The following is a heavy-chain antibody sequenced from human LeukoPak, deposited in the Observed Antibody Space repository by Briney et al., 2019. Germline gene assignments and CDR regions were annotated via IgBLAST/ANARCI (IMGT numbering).Heavy chain of an antibody. CDR3: ARGSEDYDSSGYYYDLGDY. J-gene: IGHJ4*02. CDR2: ISYEGNNK. D-gene: IGHD3-22*01. CDR1: GFTFTTYW. Sequence: GESLRLSCAASGFTFTTYWMSWVRQAPGKGLEWVAVISYEGNNKYYADSVKGRFTISRDNSKNKQYLQMNSLRREDTAVYYCARGSEDYDSSGYYYDLGDYWGQGTLVTVSS. V-gene: IGHV3-30*03.